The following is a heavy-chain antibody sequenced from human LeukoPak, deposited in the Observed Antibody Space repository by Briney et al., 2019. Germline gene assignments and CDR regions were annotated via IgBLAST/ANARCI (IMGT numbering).Heavy chain of an antibody. CDR1: GGSISSSSYY. D-gene: IGHD6-13*01. J-gene: IGHJ6*03. CDR2: IYYSGST. Sequence: PSETLSLTCTVSGGSISSSSYYWGWIRQPPGKGLVWIGSIYYSGSTYYNPSLKSRVTISVDTSKNQFSLKLSSVTAADTAVYYCARVGWWYSSLDYYYYMDVWGKGTTVTVSS. CDR3: ARVGWWYSSLDYYYYMDV. V-gene: IGHV4-39*07.